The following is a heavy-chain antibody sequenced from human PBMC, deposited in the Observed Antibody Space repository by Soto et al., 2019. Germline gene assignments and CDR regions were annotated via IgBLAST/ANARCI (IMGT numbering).Heavy chain of an antibody. J-gene: IGHJ5*02. Sequence: ASVKVSCKASGFSFSDYFMHWVRQAPGQGLEWMGIINPSGDSRNYAQKFQGRVTITRDTSTSTVYMDLSSLRYEDTAVYYCARDNIQIYGTAAASSRLYPRAQRTSVPVSS. CDR1: GFSFSDYF. CDR3: ARDNIQIYGTAAASSRLYP. V-gene: IGHV1-46*01. CDR2: INPSGDSR. D-gene: IGHD4-17*01.